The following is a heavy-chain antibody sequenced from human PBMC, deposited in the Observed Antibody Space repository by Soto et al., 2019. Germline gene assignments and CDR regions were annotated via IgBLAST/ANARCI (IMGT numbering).Heavy chain of an antibody. CDR1: GFTFTIFA. D-gene: IGHD7-27*01. V-gene: IGHV3-23*01. CDR2: ISVSGGST. CDR3: AKEVSLGSTVDLGY. Sequence: WGSLRLSCAASGFTFTIFAMSWVRQSPGKGLEWVSTISVSGGSTYYADAVKGRFTISRDNSMGTLYLQMKSLRVEDTAIYYCAKEVSLGSTVDLGYWGQGTLVTVSS. J-gene: IGHJ4*02.